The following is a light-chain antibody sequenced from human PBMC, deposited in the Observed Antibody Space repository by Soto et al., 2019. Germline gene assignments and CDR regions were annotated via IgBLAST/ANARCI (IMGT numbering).Light chain of an antibody. Sequence: AIQLTQSPSSLSASVGDRVTITCRASQGISSALAWYQQKQGKAPKLLIYDASSLESGVPSRFSGSGSGTDFTLTISSLQPEDVATYYCQQFNSYPLTFGGGTKVEIK. CDR3: QQFNSYPLT. V-gene: IGKV1-13*02. J-gene: IGKJ4*01. CDR1: QGISSA. CDR2: DAS.